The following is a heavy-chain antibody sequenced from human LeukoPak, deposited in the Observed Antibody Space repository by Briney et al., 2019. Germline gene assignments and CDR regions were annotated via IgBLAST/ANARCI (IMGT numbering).Heavy chain of an antibody. J-gene: IGHJ4*02. CDR2: INPGDSDT. V-gene: IGHV5-51*01. Sequence: GESLKISCKGSGYSFASYWIGWVRQMPGEGLEWMGIINPGDSDTRYSPSFQGQVTISADKSISTTYLQWSSLKASDTAMYYCATINGYCSSTSCSLMFDCWGQGTLVTVSS. D-gene: IGHD2-2*01. CDR3: ATINGYCSSTSCSLMFDC. CDR1: GYSFASYW.